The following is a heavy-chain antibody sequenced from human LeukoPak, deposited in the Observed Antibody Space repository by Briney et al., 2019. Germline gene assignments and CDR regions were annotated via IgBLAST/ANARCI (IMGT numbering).Heavy chain of an antibody. D-gene: IGHD2-2*01. CDR1: TFTFSNSV. CDR2: ISIDGNGK. Sequence: TGGSLRLSCVPSTFTFSNSVMHWVRQAPGKGLEWVSGISIDGNGKYYADPVRGRITISRDNSKNTLYLEMNSLSAEDTAVYYCAKEVRTSGRAGIFGYWGQGTLVTVSS. V-gene: IGHV3-30*04. CDR3: AKEVRTSGRAGIFGY. J-gene: IGHJ4*02.